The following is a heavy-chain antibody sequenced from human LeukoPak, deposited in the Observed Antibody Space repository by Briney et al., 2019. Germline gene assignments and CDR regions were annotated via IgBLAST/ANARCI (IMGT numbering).Heavy chain of an antibody. J-gene: IGHJ4*02. V-gene: IGHV4-59*01. CDR3: ARGVLGSYRDYYFDY. CDR1: GGSISSYC. Sequence: PETLSLTCTVSGGSISSYCWSWIRQPPGKGLEWIGYIYYSGSTNYNPSLKSRVTISVDTSKNQFSLKLSSVTAADTAVYYCARGVLGSYRDYYFDYRGQGTLVTVSS. CDR2: IYYSGST. D-gene: IGHD3-16*02.